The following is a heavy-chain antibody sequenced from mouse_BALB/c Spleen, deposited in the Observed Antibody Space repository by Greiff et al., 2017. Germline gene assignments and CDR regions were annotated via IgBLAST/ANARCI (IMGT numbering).Heavy chain of an antibody. CDR3: ARVPYFDY. CDR1: GFTFSDYY. V-gene: IGHV5-4*02. CDR2: ISDGGSYT. Sequence: EVMLVESGGGLVKPGGSLKLSCAASGFTFSDYYMYWVRQTPEKRLEWVATISDGGSYTYYPDSVKGRFTISRDNAKNNLYLQMSSLKSEDTAMYYCARVPYFDYWGQGTTLTVSS. D-gene: IGHD6-1*01. J-gene: IGHJ2*01.